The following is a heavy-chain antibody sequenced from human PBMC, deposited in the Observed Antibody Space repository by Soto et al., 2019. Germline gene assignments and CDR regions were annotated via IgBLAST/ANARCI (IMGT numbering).Heavy chain of an antibody. CDR2: IWYDGSNK. CDR3: ARARVVVPAEHYGMDV. V-gene: IGHV3-33*01. J-gene: IGHJ6*02. CDR1: GFTFSSYG. Sequence: QVQLVESGGGVVQPGRSLRLSCAASGFTFSSYGMHWVRQAPGKGLEWVAVIWYDGSNKYYADSVKGRFTISRDNSKNTLSLQMNSLRAEDTAVYYCARARVVVPAEHYGMDVWGQGTTVTVSS. D-gene: IGHD2-2*01.